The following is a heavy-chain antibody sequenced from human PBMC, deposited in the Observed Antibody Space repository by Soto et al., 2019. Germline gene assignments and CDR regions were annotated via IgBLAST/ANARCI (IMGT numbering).Heavy chain of an antibody. D-gene: IGHD3-10*01. Sequence: PSETLDLTCTVSGGSISSGDYYGSWIRQPPGKGLEWIGYIYYSGSTYYNPSLKSRVTISVDTSKNQFSLKLSSVTAADTAVYYCARVVWEYYYGSGSYYKDYYYGMDVWGQGTTVTVSS. J-gene: IGHJ6*02. V-gene: IGHV4-30-4*01. CDR2: IYYSGST. CDR1: GGSISSGDYY. CDR3: ARVVWEYYYGSGSYYKDYYYGMDV.